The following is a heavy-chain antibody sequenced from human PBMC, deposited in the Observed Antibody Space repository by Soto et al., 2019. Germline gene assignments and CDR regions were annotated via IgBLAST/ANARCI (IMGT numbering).Heavy chain of an antibody. J-gene: IGHJ3*02. CDR3: ARVGATGGDGVAFDI. V-gene: IGHV1-18*01. D-gene: IGHD1-26*01. CDR2: ISAYNGNT. Sequence: VASVKVSCKASGYTFTSYGISWVRQAPGQGLEWMGWISAYNGNTNYAQKLQGRVTMTTDTSTSTAYMELRSLRSDDTAVYYCARVGATGGDGVAFDIWGQGTMVPSPQ. CDR1: GYTFTSYG.